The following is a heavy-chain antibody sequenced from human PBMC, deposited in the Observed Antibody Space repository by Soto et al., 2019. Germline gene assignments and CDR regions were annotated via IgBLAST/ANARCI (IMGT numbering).Heavy chain of an antibody. V-gene: IGHV1-18*04. Sequence: QVRLVQSGAEVKKPGASVKVSCKASGYTFTSYGLTWVRQAPGQGLEWMGWISAYNGNTNYAQKLQGRVTMTTDTCTSTAYMELRSLRSDDTAVYYCAREGGPDGSSEPGYGMDVWGRGTTVTVSS. CDR2: ISAYNGNT. J-gene: IGHJ6*02. CDR3: AREGGPDGSSEPGYGMDV. D-gene: IGHD1-26*01. CDR1: GYTFTSYG.